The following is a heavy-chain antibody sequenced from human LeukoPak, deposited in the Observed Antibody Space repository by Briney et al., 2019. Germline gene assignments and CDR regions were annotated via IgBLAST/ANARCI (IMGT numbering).Heavy chain of an antibody. CDR3: VKITSVTGGDC. J-gene: IGHJ4*02. Sequence: GGSLRLSCSASGFTFSAYAMYWVRQAPGKGLEYVSGISNNGGSSFYADSVKGRFTISRDNSKNTLYLQMRSLRAEDTAVYYCVKITSVTGGDCWGQGTRLTVSS. CDR1: GFTFSAYA. CDR2: ISNNGGSS. V-gene: IGHV3-64D*09. D-gene: IGHD1-1*01.